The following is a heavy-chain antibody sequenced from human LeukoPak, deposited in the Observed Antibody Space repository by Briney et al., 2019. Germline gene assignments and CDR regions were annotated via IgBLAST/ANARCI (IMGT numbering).Heavy chain of an antibody. D-gene: IGHD3-3*01. CDR2: ISGDGGST. Sequence: GGSLRLSCAASGFTFDDYGMSWVRQAPGKGLEWVSLISGDGGSTYYADSVKGRFTISRDNSKNSLYLQMNSLRTEDTALYYCAKDISNYDFWSGFYTWGQGTLVTVSS. J-gene: IGHJ5*02. V-gene: IGHV3-43*02. CDR1: GFTFDDYG. CDR3: AKDISNYDFWSGFYT.